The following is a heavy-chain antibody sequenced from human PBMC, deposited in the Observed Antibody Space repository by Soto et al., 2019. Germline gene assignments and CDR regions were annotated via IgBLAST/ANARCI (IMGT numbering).Heavy chain of an antibody. CDR1: GYSFSSYW. CDR3: ARLSYPTQYYYYGMDV. V-gene: IGHV5-51*01. CDR2: IYPGDSDT. J-gene: IGHJ6*02. D-gene: IGHD3-10*01. Sequence: SCKGSGYSFSSYWIGWVRQMPGKGLEWMGIIYPGDSDTRYSPSFQGQVTISVDKSISTANLHWNSLKASDTAMYYCARLSYPTQYYYYGMDVWGQGTAVTVSS.